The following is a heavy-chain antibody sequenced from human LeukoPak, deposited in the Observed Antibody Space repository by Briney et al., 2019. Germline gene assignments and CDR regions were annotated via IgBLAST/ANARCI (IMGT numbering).Heavy chain of an antibody. CDR1: GGSISSYY. Sequence: SETLSLTCTVSGGSISSYYRSWIRQPPGKGLEWIGYIYYSGSTNYNPSLKSRVTISVDTSKNQFSLKLSSVTAADTAVYYCARAYKYYDFWSGQPGPIYGMDVWGQGTTVTVSS. CDR3: ARAYKYYDFWSGQPGPIYGMDV. V-gene: IGHV4-59*01. D-gene: IGHD3-3*01. CDR2: IYYSGST. J-gene: IGHJ6*02.